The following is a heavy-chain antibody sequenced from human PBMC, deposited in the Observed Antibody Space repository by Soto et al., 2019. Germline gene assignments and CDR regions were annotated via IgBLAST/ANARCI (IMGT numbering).Heavy chain of an antibody. CDR2: IIPIFGTA. CDR1: GGTFSSYA. Sequence: QVQLVQSGAEVKKPGSSLKVSCKASGGTFSSYAISWVRQAPGQGLEWMGGIIPIFGTANYAQKFQGRVTITADDSTGTAYMERSIMRSEDTAAYYWARDLSGSGIGWFDPWGKGTLVNVYS. D-gene: IGHD3-10*01. J-gene: IGHJ5*02. V-gene: IGHV1-69*01. CDR3: ARDLSGSGIGWFDP.